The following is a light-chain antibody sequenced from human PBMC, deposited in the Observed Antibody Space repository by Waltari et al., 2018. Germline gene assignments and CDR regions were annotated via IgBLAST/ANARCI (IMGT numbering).Light chain of an antibody. CDR3: SSYTTASSWV. J-gene: IGLJ3*02. Sequence: QSALTQPASVSGSPGQSITISCTGTSGDIGNYKFVSWYQQEPGRAPKLSVYDVSTRPSGVSNRFSGSKSGNTASLTISGLQAEDEADYYCSSYTTASSWVFGGGTKLTVL. CDR2: DVS. CDR1: SGDIGNYKF. V-gene: IGLV2-14*01.